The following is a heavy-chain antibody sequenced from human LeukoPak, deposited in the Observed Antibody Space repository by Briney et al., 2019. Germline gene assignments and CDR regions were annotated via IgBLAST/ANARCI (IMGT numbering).Heavy chain of an antibody. CDR3: ARSIVVEPAAFFDY. D-gene: IGHD2-2*01. Sequence: SETLSLTCTVSGGSISSSSYYWGWIRQPPGKGLEWIGSIYHSGSTNYNPSLKSRVTISVDKSKNQFSLKLSSVTAADAAVYYCARSIVVEPAAFFDYWGQGTLVTVSS. CDR1: GGSISSSSYY. CDR2: IYHSGST. J-gene: IGHJ4*02. V-gene: IGHV4-39*07.